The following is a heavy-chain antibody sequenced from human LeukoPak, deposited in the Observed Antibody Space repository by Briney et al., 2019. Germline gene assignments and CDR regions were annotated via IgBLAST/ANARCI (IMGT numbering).Heavy chain of an antibody. D-gene: IGHD3-3*01. Sequence: ASVKVSCKASGYTFTSYGISWVRQAPGQGLEWMGWIDAYNGNTNYAQKLQGRVTMTTDTSTSTAYMELRSLRSDDTAVYYCARRYYDFWSGSPLDFDYWGQGTLVTVSS. CDR3: ARRYYDFWSGSPLDFDY. CDR2: IDAYNGNT. CDR1: GYTFTSYG. J-gene: IGHJ4*02. V-gene: IGHV1-18*01.